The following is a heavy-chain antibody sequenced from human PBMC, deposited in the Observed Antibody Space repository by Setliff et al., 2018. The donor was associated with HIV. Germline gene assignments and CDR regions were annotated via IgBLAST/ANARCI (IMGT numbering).Heavy chain of an antibody. D-gene: IGHD6-19*01. V-gene: IGHV4-34*01. CDR3: AKGVAGLQYYYYYMDV. Sequence: SETLSLTCAVYGGSLSGYHWSWIRQSPEKGLEWIGEINHSGSTNYNPSLKSRVTISVDTSKNQFSLKLSSVTAADTAVYYCAKGVAGLQYYYYYMDVWGKGTTVTVSS. CDR1: GGSLSGYH. CDR2: INHSGST. J-gene: IGHJ6*03.